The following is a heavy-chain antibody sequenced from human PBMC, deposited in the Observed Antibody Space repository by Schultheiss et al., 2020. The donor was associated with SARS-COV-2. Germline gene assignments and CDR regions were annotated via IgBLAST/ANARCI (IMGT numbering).Heavy chain of an antibody. V-gene: IGHV4-61*03. CDR1: GGSISSGGYY. Sequence: SQTLSLTCTVSGGSISSGGYYWSWIRQPPGKGLEWIGYIYDSGSTNYNASLKSRVTISVDTSKNHFSLKLSSLTAADTAFYYCGRGYYDFWSGYWGTVDVWGQGATVTVSS. CDR2: IYDSGST. CDR3: GRGYYDFWSGYWGTVDV. J-gene: IGHJ6*02. D-gene: IGHD3-3*01.